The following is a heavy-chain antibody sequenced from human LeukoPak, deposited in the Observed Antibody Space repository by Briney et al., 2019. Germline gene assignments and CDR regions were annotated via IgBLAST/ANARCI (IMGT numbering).Heavy chain of an antibody. CDR1: GFTFSSYT. CDR2: ISSGSGYI. CDR3: VRGWFDF. Sequence: GGSLRLACAASGFTFSSYTMNWVRLAPGKGLEWVSSISSGSGYIQYADSVKGRFTISRDNAENSVFLQMRSLRVDDTALYYCVRGWFDFWGQGTPVTVSS. V-gene: IGHV3-21*01. J-gene: IGHJ5*01.